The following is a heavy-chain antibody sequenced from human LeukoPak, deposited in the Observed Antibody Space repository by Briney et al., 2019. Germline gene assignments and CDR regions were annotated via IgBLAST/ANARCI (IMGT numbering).Heavy chain of an antibody. Sequence: GASVKVSCKASGYTFSGYSMFWVRQAPGQGLEWMGWINPNSGGTNYAQKFQGRITMTRDTSVSTDYMDLSRLRSDDTAVYYCARGGRDPRDAFDIWGQGTVVTVSS. CDR1: GYTFSGYS. CDR3: ARGGRDPRDAFDI. D-gene: IGHD3-16*01. J-gene: IGHJ3*02. V-gene: IGHV1-2*02. CDR2: INPNSGGT.